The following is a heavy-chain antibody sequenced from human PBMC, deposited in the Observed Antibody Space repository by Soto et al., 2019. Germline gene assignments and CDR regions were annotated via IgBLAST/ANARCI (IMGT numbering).Heavy chain of an antibody. J-gene: IGHJ6*02. CDR3: ARDAVAGTMGYYGRDV. Sequence: QVQLVESGGGVVQPGRSLRLSCAASGFTFSSYGMHWVRQAPGKGLEWVAVIWYDGSKKYYADSVKGRFTISRDNSKNTLYLQMSSRRAEDTAVYYCARDAVAGTMGYYGRDVWGQGTTVTVSS. CDR2: IWYDGSKK. V-gene: IGHV3-33*01. D-gene: IGHD6-19*01. CDR1: GFTFSSYG.